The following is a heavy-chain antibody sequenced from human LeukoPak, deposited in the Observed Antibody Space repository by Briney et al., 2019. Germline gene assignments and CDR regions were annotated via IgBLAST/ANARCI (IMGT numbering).Heavy chain of an antibody. J-gene: IGHJ4*02. CDR3: ARDQGLTGYFDY. Sequence: GASVKVSCKTSGGTFSSYAISWVRQAPGQGLEWMGGIIPIFGTANYAQKFQGRVTITADESTSTAYMELSSLRSEDTAVYYCARDQGLTGYFDYWGQGTLVTVSS. CDR2: IIPIFGTA. D-gene: IGHD3-9*01. CDR1: GGTFSSYA. V-gene: IGHV1-69*13.